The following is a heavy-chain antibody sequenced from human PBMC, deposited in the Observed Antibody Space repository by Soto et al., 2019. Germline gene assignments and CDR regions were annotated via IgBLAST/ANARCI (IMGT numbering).Heavy chain of an antibody. CDR3: AIARHIDGVPIRGYLDV. CDR1: GGTFSSNA. D-gene: IGHD4-17*01. J-gene: IGHJ6*02. Sequence: QVQLVPSGAEVKKPGSSVKVSCKASGGTFSSNAISWVRQAPGQALEWMGGIMPVFAIADSAQKFTGRVTITAAESTSTDYMELSTLRSEDSYVYYCAIARHIDGVPIRGYLDVWGQGTTVTVSS. V-gene: IGHV1-69*01. CDR2: IMPVFAIA.